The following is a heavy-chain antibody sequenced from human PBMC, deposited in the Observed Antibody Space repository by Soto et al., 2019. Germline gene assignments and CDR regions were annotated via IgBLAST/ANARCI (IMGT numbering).Heavy chain of an antibody. V-gene: IGHV3-33*01. J-gene: IGHJ4*02. CDR2: IWYDGSNK. CDR3: ARDRDIVLVPAAMWGALGY. Sequence: GGSLRLSCAASGFTFSSYGMHWVRQAPGKGLEWVAVIWYDGSNKYYADSVKGRFTISRDNSKNTLYLQMNSLRAEDTAVYYCARDRDIVLVPAAMWGALGYWGQGTLVTVSS. D-gene: IGHD2-2*01. CDR1: GFTFSSYG.